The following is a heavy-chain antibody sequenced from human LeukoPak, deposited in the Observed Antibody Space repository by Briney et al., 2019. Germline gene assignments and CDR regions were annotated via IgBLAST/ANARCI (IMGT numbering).Heavy chain of an antibody. CDR3: AKDSSSSNPYYGMDV. CDR1: GFTFSSYA. J-gene: IGHJ6*02. D-gene: IGHD6-6*01. CDR2: ISGSGGST. Sequence: PGGSLRLSCAASGFTFSSYAMSWVRQAPGKGLEWVSAISGSGGSTYYADSVKGRFTISRDNAKNSLYLQMNSLRAEDTAVYYCAKDSSSSNPYYGMDVWGQGTTVTVSS. V-gene: IGHV3-23*01.